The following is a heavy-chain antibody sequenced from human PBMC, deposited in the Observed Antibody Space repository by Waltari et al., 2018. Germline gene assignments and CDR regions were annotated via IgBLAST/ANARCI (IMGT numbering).Heavy chain of an antibody. V-gene: IGHV4-31*03. CDR1: GGSISSGGYY. CDR3: ARGGYYRAMRGVD. CDR2: IYYSGST. Sequence: QVQLQESGPGLVKPSQTLSLTCTVSGGSISSGGYYWSWIRQHPGKGLEWVGYIYYSGSTYYNPSLKSRVTISVDTSKNQFSLKLSAVTAADTAVYYCARGGYYRAMRGVDWGQGTLVTVSS. D-gene: IGHD1-26*01. J-gene: IGHJ4*02.